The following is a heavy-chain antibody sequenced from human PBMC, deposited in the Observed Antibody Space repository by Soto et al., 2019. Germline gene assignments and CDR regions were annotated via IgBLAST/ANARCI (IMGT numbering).Heavy chain of an antibody. J-gene: IGHJ6*02. CDR2: IYYSGST. D-gene: IGHD4-17*01. Sequence: SETLSVTCTVSCGSISSDYWTWIRQPPGKGLGLEWIGYIYYSGSTNYNPSLKSRVTISVDTSKNQFSLKLSSVTAADTAVYYCARGSSYGDYDRNYYYYGIDVWGQGTTVTVS. V-gene: IGHV4-59*01. CDR3: ARGSSYGDYDRNYYYYGIDV. CDR1: CGSISSDY.